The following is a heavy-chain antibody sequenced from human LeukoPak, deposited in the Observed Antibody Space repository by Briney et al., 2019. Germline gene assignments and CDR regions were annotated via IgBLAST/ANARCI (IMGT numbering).Heavy chain of an antibody. D-gene: IGHD3-16*02. Sequence: ASVKVSCKASGYTFTSYGISWVRQAPGQGLEWMGWISAYNGNTNYAQKLRGRVTMTTDTSTSTAYMELRSLRSDDTAVYYCARDTPHLHYDYVWGSYRYTLDYWGQGTLVTVSS. CDR3: ARDTPHLHYDYVWGSYRYTLDY. J-gene: IGHJ4*02. CDR1: GYTFTSYG. CDR2: ISAYNGNT. V-gene: IGHV1-18*01.